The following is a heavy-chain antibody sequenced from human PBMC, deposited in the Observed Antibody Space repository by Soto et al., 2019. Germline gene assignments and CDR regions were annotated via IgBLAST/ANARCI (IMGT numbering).Heavy chain of an antibody. Sequence: GGSLRLSCAASGFTFSGYAMHWVRQAPGKGLEWVAVISYDGSNKYYADSVKGRFTISRDNSKNTLYLQMNSLRAEDTAVYYCARDRYGDYVASADYWGQGTLVTVSS. V-gene: IGHV3-30-3*01. J-gene: IGHJ4*02. CDR2: ISYDGSNK. D-gene: IGHD4-17*01. CDR1: GFTFSGYA. CDR3: ARDRYGDYVASADY.